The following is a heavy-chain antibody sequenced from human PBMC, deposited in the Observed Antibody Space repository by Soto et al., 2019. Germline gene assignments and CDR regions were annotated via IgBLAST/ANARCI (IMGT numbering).Heavy chain of an antibody. V-gene: IGHV4-61*01. CDR1: GGSVSSGSYY. Sequence: SETLSLTCTVSGGSVSSGSYYWSWIRQPPGKGLEWIGYIYYSGSTNYNPSLKSRVTISVDTSKNQFSLKLSSVTAADTAVYYCARGRSSVASRPASRWFDPWGQGTLVTVSS. CDR2: IYYSGST. D-gene: IGHD6-6*01. CDR3: ARGRSSVASRPASRWFDP. J-gene: IGHJ5*02.